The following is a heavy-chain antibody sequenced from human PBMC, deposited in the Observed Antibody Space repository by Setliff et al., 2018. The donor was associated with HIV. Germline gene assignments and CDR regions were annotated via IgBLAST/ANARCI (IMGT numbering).Heavy chain of an antibody. J-gene: IGHJ4*02. Sequence: GGSLRLSCAASGYTFSSYWMAWVRQCPGKGLEWVANIQQHGSEIHYVASVKGRFTISRDNAENSLYLQMNSLRAEDTAVYYCARFETRGTMDFDNWGQGTLVTVSS. D-gene: IGHD1-7*01. CDR1: GYTFSSYW. V-gene: IGHV3-7*02. CDR3: ARFETRGTMDFDN. CDR2: IQQHGSEI.